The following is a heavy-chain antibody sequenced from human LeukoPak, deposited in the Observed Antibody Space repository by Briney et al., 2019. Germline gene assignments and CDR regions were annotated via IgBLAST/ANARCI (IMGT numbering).Heavy chain of an antibody. CDR1: GGSFSGYY. Sequence: PSETLSLTCAVYGGSFSGYYWSWIRQPPGKGLEWIGEINHSGSTNYNPSLKSRITISVDTSKNQFSLKLSSVTAADTAVYYCARVSGWTTDYWGQGTLVTVSS. J-gene: IGHJ4*02. CDR3: ARVSGWTTDY. D-gene: IGHD6-25*01. V-gene: IGHV4-34*01. CDR2: INHSGST.